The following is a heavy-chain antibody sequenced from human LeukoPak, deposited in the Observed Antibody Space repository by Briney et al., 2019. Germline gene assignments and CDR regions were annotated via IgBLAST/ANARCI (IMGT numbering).Heavy chain of an antibody. CDR2: ISGSDGST. CDR3: AKGRTGYSYGYGIDY. J-gene: IGHJ4*02. CDR1: GFTFSSYV. D-gene: IGHD5-18*01. Sequence: GGSLRLSCAASGFTFSSYVMSWVRQAPGKGLEWVSGISGSDGSTCYANSVKGRFTISRDNSKNTLYLQMNSLRAEDTAVYYCAKGRTGYSYGYGIDYWGQGTLVTVSS. V-gene: IGHV3-23*01.